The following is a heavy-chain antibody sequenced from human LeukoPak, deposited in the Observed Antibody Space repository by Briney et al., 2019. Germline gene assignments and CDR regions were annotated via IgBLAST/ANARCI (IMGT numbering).Heavy chain of an antibody. V-gene: IGHV4-4*07. Sequence: SETLSLTCSVSGDSISSYYWSWVRQTAGKGVEWIGRIYRSGSTNYNPSRKSRVTMSVDMSKNQFSLKLSSVTAADTAVYYCASLRGDNWNYYDYWGQGILVTVSS. CDR1: GDSISSYY. CDR3: ASLRGDNWNYYDY. D-gene: IGHD1-20*01. CDR2: IYRSGST. J-gene: IGHJ4*02.